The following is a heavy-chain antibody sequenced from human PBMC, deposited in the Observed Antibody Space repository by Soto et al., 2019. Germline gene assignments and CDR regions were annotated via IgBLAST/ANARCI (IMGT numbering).Heavy chain of an antibody. CDR3: AHWVRDGLLLWFGEPFDY. CDR1: GFSLSTSGVG. Sequence: SGPTLVNPTQTLTLTCTFSGFSLSTSGVGVGWIRQPPGKALEWLALIYWNDDKRYSPSLKSRLTITKDTSKNQVVLTMTNMDPVDSATFYGAHWVRDGLLLWFGEPFDYLGQRALGNGYS. V-gene: IGHV2-5*01. CDR2: IYWNDDK. J-gene: IGHJ4*02. D-gene: IGHD3-10*01.